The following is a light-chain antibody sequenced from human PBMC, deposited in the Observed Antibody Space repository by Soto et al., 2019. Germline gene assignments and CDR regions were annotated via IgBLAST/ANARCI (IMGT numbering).Light chain of an antibody. CDR3: XXXXXXXXVT. J-gene: IGKJ4*01. CDR2: GAS. CDR1: QSFNSIY. V-gene: IGKV3-20*01. Sequence: EIVLTQSPGTLSLSPGERATLSCRASQSFNSIYLAWYQQKPGQAPRLLIYGASSRATGIPDRFSGSGSGTDFTLTISSLEPEDFAVYXXXXXXXXXXVTFGGGTKVDIK.